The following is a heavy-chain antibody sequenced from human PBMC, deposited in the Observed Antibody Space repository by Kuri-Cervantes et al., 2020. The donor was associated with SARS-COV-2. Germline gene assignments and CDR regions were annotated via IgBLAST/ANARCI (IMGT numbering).Heavy chain of an antibody. CDR1: GLTLSTFA. CDR3: AKDLYESGGYTWAY. D-gene: IGHD3-22*01. J-gene: IGHJ4*02. CDR2: IDNAASNT. V-gene: IGHV3-23*03. Sequence: GGSLRLSCAASGLTLSTFAMGWVRQAPGKGLEWVSFIDNAASNTYYADFVKGRFTISRDSSTNMVSLQMNSLRGDDTAVYYCAKDLYESGGYTWAYWGQGTRVTVSS.